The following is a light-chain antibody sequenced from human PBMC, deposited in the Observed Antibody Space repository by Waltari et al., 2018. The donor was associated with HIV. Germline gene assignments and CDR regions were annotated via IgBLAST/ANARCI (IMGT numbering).Light chain of an antibody. CDR1: YSNIGSDH. CDR3: TGWDASLSEYV. V-gene: IGLV1-47*01. Sequence: QSVLTQPPSASGTPGQRVTISCSGSYSNIGSDHAYWYQHLPGTAPKLLLYKNIQRPSGVPDRFSGSKSGASAYLAISGLRSEDEADYYCTGWDASLSEYVFGPGTRVTV. J-gene: IGLJ1*01. CDR2: KNI.